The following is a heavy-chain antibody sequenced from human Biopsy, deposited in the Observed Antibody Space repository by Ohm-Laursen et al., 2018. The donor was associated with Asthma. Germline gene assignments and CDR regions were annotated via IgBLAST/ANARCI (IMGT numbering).Heavy chain of an antibody. CDR1: GTTFSSYS. Sequence: ASVKVSCKASGTTFSSYSFSWVRQAPGQGLEWMGGIIPVFPTANYPQKFQGRVTISADESTSSAYMELSSLRSEDSAVYYCAREVSTADYGYYYFAMDVWGQGTTVTVSS. J-gene: IGHJ6*02. V-gene: IGHV1-69*13. CDR2: IIPVFPTA. D-gene: IGHD4-17*01. CDR3: AREVSTADYGYYYFAMDV.